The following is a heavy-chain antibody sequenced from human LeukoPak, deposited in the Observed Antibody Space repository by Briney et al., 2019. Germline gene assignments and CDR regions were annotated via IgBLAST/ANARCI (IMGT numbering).Heavy chain of an antibody. CDR1: GASISRSSYY. V-gene: IGHV4-39*01. D-gene: IGHD6-6*01. CDR2: MYYSGST. CDR3: ASVSIVDRQLDY. Sequence: PSETLSLTCTVSGASISRSSYYWGWIRQPPGKGLEWIGSMYYSGSTYYNPSLKSRVTIFVDTSKNQFSLRLRSVTAADTAVYYCASVSIVDRQLDYWGQGTLVTVSS. J-gene: IGHJ4*02.